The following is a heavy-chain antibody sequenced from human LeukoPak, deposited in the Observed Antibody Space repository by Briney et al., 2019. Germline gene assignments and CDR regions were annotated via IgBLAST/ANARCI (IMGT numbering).Heavy chain of an antibody. D-gene: IGHD6-6*01. Sequence: GASVKVSCKASGYTFTGYYMHWVRQAPGQGLEWMGWINPNSGGTNYAQKFQGRVTMTRDTSISTAYMELSRLRSDDTAVYYCARDFSGASIAARLFDYWGQGTLVTVSS. CDR3: ARDFSGASIAARLFDY. V-gene: IGHV1-2*02. J-gene: IGHJ4*02. CDR2: INPNSGGT. CDR1: GYTFTGYY.